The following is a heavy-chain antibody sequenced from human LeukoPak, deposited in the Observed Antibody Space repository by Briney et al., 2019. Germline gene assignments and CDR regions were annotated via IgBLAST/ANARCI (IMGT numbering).Heavy chain of an antibody. Sequence: GGSLRLSCAASGFTFSGSAMHWVRQASGKGLEWVGRIRSKANSYATAYAASVKGRFTIAIDDSKNTAYLQMNSLKTEDTCVYYCTSPLYCSGGSCLPAYYYYYMDVWGKGTTVTVSS. D-gene: IGHD2-15*01. CDR2: IRSKANSYAT. J-gene: IGHJ6*03. V-gene: IGHV3-73*01. CDR1: GFTFSGSA. CDR3: TSPLYCSGGSCLPAYYYYYMDV.